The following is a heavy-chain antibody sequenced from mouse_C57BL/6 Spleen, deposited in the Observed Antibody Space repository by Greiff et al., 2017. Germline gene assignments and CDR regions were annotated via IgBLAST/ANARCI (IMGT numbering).Heavy chain of an antibody. CDR3: ASLYYGSSYDGLAY. V-gene: IGHV1-39*01. J-gene: IGHJ3*01. CDR2: INPNYGTT. CDR1: GYSFTDYN. Sequence: EVQLQQSGPELVKPGASVKISCKASGYSFTDYNMNWVKQSNGKSLEWIGVINPNYGTTSYNQKFKGKATLTVDQSSSTAYMQLNSLTSEDSAVYYCASLYYGSSYDGLAYWGQGTLVTVSA. D-gene: IGHD1-1*01.